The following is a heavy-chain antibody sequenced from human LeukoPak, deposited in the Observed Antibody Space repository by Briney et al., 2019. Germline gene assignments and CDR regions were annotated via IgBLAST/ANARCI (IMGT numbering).Heavy chain of an antibody. V-gene: IGHV3-30*03. Sequence: GGSLRLSCAASGFTFSSYGTHWVRQAPGKGLEWVAVISYDGSNKYYADSVKGRFTISRDNSKNTLYLQMNSLRAEDTAVYYCAPRGSSGSWGQGTLVTVSS. CDR1: GFTFSSYG. D-gene: IGHD6-19*01. CDR2: ISYDGSNK. J-gene: IGHJ4*02. CDR3: APRGSSGS.